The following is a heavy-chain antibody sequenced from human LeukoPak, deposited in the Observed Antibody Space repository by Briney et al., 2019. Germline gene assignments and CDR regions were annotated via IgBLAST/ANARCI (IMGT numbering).Heavy chain of an antibody. CDR3: ARAKGGLLIDPIGY. D-gene: IGHD3-16*01. V-gene: IGHV3-30-3*01. Sequence: GGSLRLSCAASGFTFNNYAIHWVRQAPGKGLEWVTIISYDGNNKYYADSVKGRITISRDNSKNTVYLEMNSLRVVDTAVYYCARAKGGLLIDPIGYWGQGTRVTVSS. CDR2: ISYDGNNK. CDR1: GFTFNNYA. J-gene: IGHJ4*02.